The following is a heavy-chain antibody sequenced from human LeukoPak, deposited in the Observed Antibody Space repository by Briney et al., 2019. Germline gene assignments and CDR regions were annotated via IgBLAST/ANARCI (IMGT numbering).Heavy chain of an antibody. V-gene: IGHV1-2*02. Sequence: GASVKVSCKTSGYLFTGFYIHWVRQVPGQGLEWMGWINPNSGDTKSAPKFQGRVAMTRVTSINTAYMEMSGLTPDDTAIYYCAKRGGALSHWGQGTPVTVTS. CDR1: GYLFTGFY. CDR3: AKRGGALSH. D-gene: IGHD2-21*01. CDR2: INPNSGDT. J-gene: IGHJ4*02.